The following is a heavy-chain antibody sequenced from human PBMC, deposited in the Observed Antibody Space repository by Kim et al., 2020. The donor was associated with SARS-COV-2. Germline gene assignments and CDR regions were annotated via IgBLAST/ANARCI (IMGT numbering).Heavy chain of an antibody. Sequence: GGSTYYADSVKGRFTISRDNSKNTLYLQMNSLRAEDTAVYYCAKWVGFDYWGQGTLVTVSS. D-gene: IGHD1-26*01. CDR3: AKWVGFDY. CDR2: GGST. J-gene: IGHJ4*02. V-gene: IGHV3-23*01.